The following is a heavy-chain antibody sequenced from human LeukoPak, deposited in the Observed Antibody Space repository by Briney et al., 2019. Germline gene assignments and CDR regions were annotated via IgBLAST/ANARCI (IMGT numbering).Heavy chain of an antibody. CDR3: ARQMVEGQQNYYMDV. V-gene: IGHV3-33*01. J-gene: IGHJ6*03. D-gene: IGHD2-15*01. CDR1: GFTFNRYG. Sequence: GGSLRLSCAASGFTFNRYGMHWVRQAPGKGLEWVAFTGPDGKKTFYGDSLNGRFTISRDNFEDTVFLQMNTMRAEDTTVYYCARQMVEGQQNYYMDVWGNGTTVTVSS. CDR2: TGPDGKKT.